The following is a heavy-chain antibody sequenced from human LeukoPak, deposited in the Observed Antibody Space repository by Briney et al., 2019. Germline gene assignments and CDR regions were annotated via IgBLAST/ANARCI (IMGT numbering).Heavy chain of an antibody. V-gene: IGHV3-23*01. Sequence: GGSLRLSCAASGFTFSPYAMSWVRQAPGKGLEWVSIITFNGGNTYYASVKGRFTISRDNSKNTLYLQMSSVRAEDTAVYYCARTHINGWCFGSWGQGTLVTVSS. D-gene: IGHD6-19*01. CDR2: ITFNGGNT. CDR1: GFTFSPYA. CDR3: ARTHINGWCFGS. J-gene: IGHJ4*02.